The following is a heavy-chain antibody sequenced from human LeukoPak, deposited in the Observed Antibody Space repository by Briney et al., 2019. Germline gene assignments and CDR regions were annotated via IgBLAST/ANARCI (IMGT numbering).Heavy chain of an antibody. CDR3: ARDGSGSAGDAFDI. D-gene: IGHD3-10*01. CDR2: INHSGST. CDR1: GGSFSAYY. Sequence: PSETLSLTCAVYGGSFSAYYWSWIRQPPGQGLEWIGEINHSGSTNYNPSLKSRVTISVDTSKKQFSLELSSVTAADTAVYYCARDGSGSAGDAFDIWGQGTMVTVSS. J-gene: IGHJ3*02. V-gene: IGHV4-34*01.